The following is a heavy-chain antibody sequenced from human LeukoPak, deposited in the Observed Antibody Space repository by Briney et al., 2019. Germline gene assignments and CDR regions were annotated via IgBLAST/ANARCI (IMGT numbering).Heavy chain of an antibody. J-gene: IGHJ6*04. Sequence: PGGSLRLSCAASGFTFSSYGMHWVRQAPGKGLEGVAVIWYYGSNKYYADSVKGRFTISRDNSKNTLYLHMNSLRAEDTAVYYCARELPYCSGGSCYSIYGMDVWGKGTPVTVSS. CDR2: IWYYGSNK. CDR3: ARELPYCSGGSCYSIYGMDV. V-gene: IGHV3-33*01. D-gene: IGHD2-15*01. CDR1: GFTFSSYG.